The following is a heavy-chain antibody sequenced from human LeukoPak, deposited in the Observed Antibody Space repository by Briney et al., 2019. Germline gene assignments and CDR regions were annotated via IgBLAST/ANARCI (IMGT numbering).Heavy chain of an antibody. CDR2: IYSGGST. V-gene: IGHV3-53*05. Sequence: PGGSLRLSCAASGFTVSSNYMSWVRQAPGKGLEWVSVIYSGGSTYYADSVKGRFTISRDNSKNTLYIQMNSLRAEDTAVYYCASGHGSGSYYYYYYMDVWGKGTTVTVSS. CDR1: GFTVSSNY. D-gene: IGHD3-10*01. J-gene: IGHJ6*03. CDR3: ASGHGSGSYYYYYYMDV.